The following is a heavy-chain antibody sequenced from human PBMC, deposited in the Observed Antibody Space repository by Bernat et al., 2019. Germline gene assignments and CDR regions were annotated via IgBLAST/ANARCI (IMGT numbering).Heavy chain of an antibody. J-gene: IGHJ4*02. D-gene: IGHD3-10*01. CDR1: DYFISSGYS. CDR2: ISHSGST. CDR3: ARAWDHYGSGMFDY. Sequence: QVQLQQWGAGLLKPSEILSLTCAVSDYFISSGYSWGWIRQPPGKGLEWIGSISHSGSTYYKPSLQSRVMISVDMSKNHLPLKLSSMTAANTAVYFCARAWDHYGSGMFDYWGQGTLVTVYS. V-gene: IGHV4-38-2*01.